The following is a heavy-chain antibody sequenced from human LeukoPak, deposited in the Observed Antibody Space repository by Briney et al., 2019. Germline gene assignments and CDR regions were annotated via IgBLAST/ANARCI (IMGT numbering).Heavy chain of an antibody. Sequence: AVGSLRLSCAASGFTVSSNYMSWVRQAPGKGLEWVSVIYSGGSTYYADSVKGRFTISRDNSKNTLYLQMNSLRAEDTAVYYCARDKVDGGFGYWGQGTLVTVSS. CDR2: IYSGGST. J-gene: IGHJ4*02. CDR1: GFTVSSNY. D-gene: IGHD3-10*01. V-gene: IGHV3-66*01. CDR3: ARDKVDGGFGY.